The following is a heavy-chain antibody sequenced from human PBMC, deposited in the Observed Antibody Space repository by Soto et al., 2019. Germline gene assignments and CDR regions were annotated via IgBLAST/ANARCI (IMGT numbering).Heavy chain of an antibody. CDR1: GSSITYGAYS. D-gene: IGHD3-10*01. CDR3: ARGGGFDSFDY. CDR2: INHLETT. V-gene: IGHV4-30-2*01. J-gene: IGHJ4*02. Sequence: PXETLCLTCTVSGSSITYGAYSWSWIRQTPGKGLEWIGYINHLETTFYNPSFESRLTLSIDRTKNQFSLNLKSMSAADRAVYFCARGGGFDSFDYWGQGIPVTVSS.